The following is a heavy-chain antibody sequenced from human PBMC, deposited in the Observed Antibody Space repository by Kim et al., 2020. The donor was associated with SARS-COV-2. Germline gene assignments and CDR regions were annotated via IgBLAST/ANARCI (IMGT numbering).Heavy chain of an antibody. CDR2: ISGSGGST. J-gene: IGHJ4*02. V-gene: IGHV3-23*01. CDR1: GFTFSSYA. Sequence: GGSLRLSCAASGFTFSSYAMSWVRQAPGKGLEWVSAISGSGGSTYYADSVKGRFTISRDNSKNTLYLQMNSLRDEDTAVYYCAKVPIDPYDVLTTVTTPYFDYWGQGTLVTVSS. D-gene: IGHD4-17*01. CDR3: AKVPIDPYDVLTTVTTPYFDY.